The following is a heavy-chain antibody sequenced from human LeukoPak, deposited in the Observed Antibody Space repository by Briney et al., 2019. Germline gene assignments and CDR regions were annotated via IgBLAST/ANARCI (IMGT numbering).Heavy chain of an antibody. CDR2: INPNRGGT. CDR1: GYTFTGYH. Sequence: GASVKVSCKTSGYTFTGYHMHWVRQAPGQGLEWLGWINPNRGGTKYAQKFQDRVTMTRDTSTSTVYMELSSLRSEDTAVYYCARSTPTPTIFGVAASADFDYWGQGTLVTVSS. D-gene: IGHD3-3*01. CDR3: ARSTPTPTIFGVAASADFDY. V-gene: IGHV1-2*02. J-gene: IGHJ4*02.